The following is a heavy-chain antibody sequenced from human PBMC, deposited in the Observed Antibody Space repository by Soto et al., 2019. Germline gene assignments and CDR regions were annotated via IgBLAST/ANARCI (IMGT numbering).Heavy chain of an antibody. J-gene: IGHJ6*04. CDR2: IYYSGIT. V-gene: IGHV4-39*01. D-gene: IGHD2-8*01. CDR1: GGTISSSGYN. CDR3: ARQGCYYLMDV. Sequence: SETLSISCTVSGGTISSSGYNWGWIRQPPGKGLEWIGSIYYSGITYYNPSLKSRVTISVDTSKNQFSLKLSSVTAADTAVEYCARQGCYYLMDVSREGFTVPVSS.